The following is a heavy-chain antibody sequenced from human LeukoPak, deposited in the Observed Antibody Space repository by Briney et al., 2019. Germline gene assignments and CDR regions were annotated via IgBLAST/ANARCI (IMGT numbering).Heavy chain of an antibody. CDR1: GYTFTSYY. V-gene: IGHV1-46*01. CDR3: AAVVSAYCGGDCYKEAIDP. J-gene: IGHJ5*02. D-gene: IGHD2-21*02. Sequence: ASVTVSCKASGYTFTSYYMHWVRQAPGQGLEWMGIINPSGGSTNYAQKFQERVTITRDMSTSTAYMELSSLRSEDTAVYYCAAVVSAYCGGDCYKEAIDPWGQGTLVTVSS. CDR2: INPSGGST.